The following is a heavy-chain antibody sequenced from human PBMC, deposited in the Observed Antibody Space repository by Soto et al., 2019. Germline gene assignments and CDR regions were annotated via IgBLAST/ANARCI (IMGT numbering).Heavy chain of an antibody. CDR3: ARADGYSGYDPALDY. CDR1: GYTFTSYG. Sequence: GASVKVSCKASGYTFTSYGISWVRQAPGQGLELMGWTSAYNGNTNYAQKLQGRLTMTTDTSTSTAYMELRSLRSDDTAVLYCARADGYSGYDPALDYWGHGTLVTVSS. V-gene: IGHV1-18*01. D-gene: IGHD5-12*01. J-gene: IGHJ4*01. CDR2: TSAYNGNT.